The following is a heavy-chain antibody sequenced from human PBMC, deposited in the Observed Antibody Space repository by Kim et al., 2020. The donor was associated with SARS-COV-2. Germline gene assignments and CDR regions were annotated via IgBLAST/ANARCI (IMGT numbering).Heavy chain of an antibody. J-gene: IGHJ4*02. CDR3: AKELERWLQCPFDY. D-gene: IGHD5-12*01. Sequence: AKSGKGRFTITRDNSKNTLYLQMNSLRAEDTAVYNCAKELERWLQCPFDYWGQGTLVTVSS. V-gene: IGHV3-23*01.